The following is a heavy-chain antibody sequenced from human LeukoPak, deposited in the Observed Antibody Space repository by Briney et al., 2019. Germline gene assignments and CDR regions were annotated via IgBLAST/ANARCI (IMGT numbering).Heavy chain of an antibody. J-gene: IGHJ4*02. V-gene: IGHV3-9*01. CDR2: VSWNSGNI. D-gene: IGHD6-13*01. CDR3: ARVKSSSKGDHFDY. CDR1: GFTFADYA. Sequence: GGSLRLSCAASGFTFADYAMQWVRQAPGKGLEWVSGVSWNSGNIGYAESVKGRFTISRDNSKNTLYLQMNSLRAEDTAVYYCARVKSSSKGDHFDYWGQGTLVTVSS.